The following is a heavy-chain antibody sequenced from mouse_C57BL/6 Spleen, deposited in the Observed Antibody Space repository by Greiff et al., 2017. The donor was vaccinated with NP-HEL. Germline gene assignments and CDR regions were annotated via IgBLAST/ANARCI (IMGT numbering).Heavy chain of an antibody. CDR2: IYPGDGDT. CDR1: GYAFSSYW. Sequence: VQLQQSGAELVKPGASVKISCKASGYAFSSYWMNWVKQRPGKGLEWIGQIYPGDGDTNYNGKFKGKATLTADKSSSTAYMQLSSLTSGDSAVYFCARSDYGYAMDYWGQGTSVTVSS. J-gene: IGHJ4*01. D-gene: IGHD2-4*01. CDR3: ARSDYGYAMDY. V-gene: IGHV1-80*01.